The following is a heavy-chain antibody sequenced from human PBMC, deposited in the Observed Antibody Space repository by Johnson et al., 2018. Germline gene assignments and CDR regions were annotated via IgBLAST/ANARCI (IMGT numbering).Heavy chain of an antibody. Sequence: QVQLQESGTEVKKPGASVKVSCKASGNTFSSYNIHWLRQAPGHGLQWMGIIFAGGDTTGYAQKFQGRVTVTRDSPTNTVYMELDSLSPEATAVYYGAREPPSSFFFDYWGQGTLVTVSS. D-gene: IGHD6-13*01. CDR1: GNTFSSYN. V-gene: IGHV1-46*01. J-gene: IGHJ4*02. CDR2: IFAGGDTT. CDR3: AREPPSSFFFDY.